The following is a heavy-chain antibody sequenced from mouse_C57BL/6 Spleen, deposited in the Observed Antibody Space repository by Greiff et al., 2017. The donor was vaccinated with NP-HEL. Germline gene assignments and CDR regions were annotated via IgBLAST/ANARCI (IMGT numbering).Heavy chain of an antibody. D-gene: IGHD1-1*01. CDR2: INYDGSST. V-gene: IGHV5-16*01. CDR3: ARGSLFYGRDPYWYFDV. J-gene: IGHJ1*03. CDR1: GFTFSDYY. Sequence: EVMLVESEGGLVQPGSSMKLSCTASGFTFSDYYMAWVRQVPEKGLEWVANINYDGSSTYYLDSLKSRFIISRDNAKNILYLQMSSLKSEDTATYYCARGSLFYGRDPYWYFDVWGTGTTVTVSS.